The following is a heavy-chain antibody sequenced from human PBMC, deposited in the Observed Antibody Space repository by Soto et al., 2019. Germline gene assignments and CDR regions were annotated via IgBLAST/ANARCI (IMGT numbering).Heavy chain of an antibody. CDR2: IIPIFGAA. D-gene: IGHD3-22*01. Sequence: SVKVSCKASGGTFSSYAISWVRQAPGQGLEWMGGIIPIFGAANYAQKFQGRVTITADESTSTAYMELSSLRSEDTAVYYCARGRYSSGYPTPFDYWGQGTLVTVSS. CDR3: ARGRYSSGYPTPFDY. V-gene: IGHV1-69*13. J-gene: IGHJ4*02. CDR1: GGTFSSYA.